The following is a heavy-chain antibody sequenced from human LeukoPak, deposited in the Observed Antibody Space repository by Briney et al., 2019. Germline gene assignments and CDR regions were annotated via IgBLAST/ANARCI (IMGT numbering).Heavy chain of an antibody. V-gene: IGHV1-69*04. CDR3: ARFRSRYGSADYYGMDV. Sequence: SVKVSCKASGGTFSSYAINWVRQAPGQGLEWMGRIIPILGIANYAQKFQGRVTITADKSTSTAYMELSSLRSEDTAVYYCARFRSRYGSADYYGMDVWGQGTTVTVSS. J-gene: IGHJ6*02. CDR2: IIPILGIA. CDR1: GGTFSSYA. D-gene: IGHD3-10*01.